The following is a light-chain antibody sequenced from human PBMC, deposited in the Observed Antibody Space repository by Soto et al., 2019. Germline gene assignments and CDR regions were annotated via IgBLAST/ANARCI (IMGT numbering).Light chain of an antibody. CDR3: QQSYSFPRP. J-gene: IGKJ1*01. CDR2: STS. Sequence: DIQMTQSPSSLSAAVGDRVTITCRASQTVTNYLYWYHQQPGKAPKLLIHSTSTLQTEVPSRFSGSGSGTDFTLTIDSLQPEDFGTYYCQQSYSFPRPFGQVTKV. V-gene: IGKV1-39*01. CDR1: QTVTNY.